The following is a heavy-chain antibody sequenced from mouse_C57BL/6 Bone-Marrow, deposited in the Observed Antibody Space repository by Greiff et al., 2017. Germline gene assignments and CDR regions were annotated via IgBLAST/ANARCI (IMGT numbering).Heavy chain of an antibody. D-gene: IGHD1-1*01. V-gene: IGHV1-58*01. Sequence: EVKLVESGAELVRPGSSVKMSCKTSGYTFTSYGINWVKQRPGQGLEWIGYIYIGNGYTEYNEKFKGKATLTSDTSSSTAYMQLSSLTSEDSAIYFCAREEIYYYGSSSWDYWGQGTSVTVSS. J-gene: IGHJ4*01. CDR2: IYIGNGYT. CDR1: GYTFTSYG. CDR3: AREEIYYYGSSSWDY.